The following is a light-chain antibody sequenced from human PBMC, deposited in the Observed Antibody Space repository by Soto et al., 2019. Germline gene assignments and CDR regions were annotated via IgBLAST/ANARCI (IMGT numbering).Light chain of an antibody. CDR3: ASFSNSTFV. V-gene: IGLV2-14*01. CDR1: SSDIGNYKY. Sequence: QSVLTQPASMSGSPGQSITISCTGSSSDIGNYKYVSWYQQHPGKAPKLIIYEVSKRPSGVSLRFSGSKSANTASLTLSGLQADDEAEYYCASFSNSTFVFGSGTKVTVL. J-gene: IGLJ1*01. CDR2: EVS.